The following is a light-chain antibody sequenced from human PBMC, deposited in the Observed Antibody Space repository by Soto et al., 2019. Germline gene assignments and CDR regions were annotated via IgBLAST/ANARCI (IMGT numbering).Light chain of an antibody. CDR2: GAS. J-gene: IGKJ1*01. CDR1: QSVSSNY. Sequence: EIVLTQSPGTLSLSPGERATLSCRASQSVSSNYLAWYQQKLGQAPRLLIYGASNRATGIPDRFSGSGSGTDFTLTISRLEPEDFAVYYCQHYGSSPETFGQGTKVDIK. CDR3: QHYGSSPET. V-gene: IGKV3-20*01.